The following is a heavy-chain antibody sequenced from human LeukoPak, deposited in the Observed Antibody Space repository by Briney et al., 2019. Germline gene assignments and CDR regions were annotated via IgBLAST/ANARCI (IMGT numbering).Heavy chain of an antibody. CDR1: GDSISRYY. CDR3: ARGDFDFLTDYSSYWYFDL. D-gene: IGHD3-9*01. J-gene: IGHJ2*01. CDR2: IYYIGST. Sequence: SETLSLTCTVSGDSISRYYWSWIRQPPGKGLEWIGYIYYIGSTRYNPSLKSRVIISIDTSKNQFSLILSSVTAADTAVYYCARGDFDFLTDYSSYWYFDLWGRGTLVAVSS. V-gene: IGHV4-59*01.